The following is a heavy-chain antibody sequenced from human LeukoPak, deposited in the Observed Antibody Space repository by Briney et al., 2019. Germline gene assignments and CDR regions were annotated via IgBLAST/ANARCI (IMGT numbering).Heavy chain of an antibody. CDR1: GGSISSGDYY. J-gene: IGHJ5*02. Sequence: PSETLSLTCTVSGGSISSGDYYWSWIRQPPGKGLEWIGYIYYSGSTYYNPSLKSRVTISVDTSKNQFSLKLSSVTAADTAVYYCGRYCSSTSCYGYNWFDPWGQGTLVTVSS. CDR3: GRYCSSTSCYGYNWFDP. D-gene: IGHD2-2*01. CDR2: IYYSGST. V-gene: IGHV4-31*03.